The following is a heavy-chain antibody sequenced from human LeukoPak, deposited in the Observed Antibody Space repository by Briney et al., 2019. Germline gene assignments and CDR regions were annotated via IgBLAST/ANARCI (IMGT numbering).Heavy chain of an antibody. CDR1: GFTFDDYA. J-gene: IGHJ4*02. D-gene: IGHD6-13*01. V-gene: IGHV3-43*02. Sequence: GGSLRLSCTASGFTFDDYAMHWVRQAPAKGLEWVSLISGDGGTTDYADSVKGRFTISRDNRRNSLYLHMNSLRTEDTALYFCAKVYVGSWYAYDHWGQGTLVTVTS. CDR3: AKVYVGSWYAYDH. CDR2: ISGDGGTT.